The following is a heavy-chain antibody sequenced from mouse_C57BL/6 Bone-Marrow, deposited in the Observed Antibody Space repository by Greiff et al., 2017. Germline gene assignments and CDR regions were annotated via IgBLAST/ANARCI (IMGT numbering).Heavy chain of an antibody. Sequence: EVQRVESGGGLVQPKGSLKLSCAASGFSFNTYAMNWVRQAPGKGLEWVARIRSKSNNYATYYADSVKDRFTISRDDSESMLYLQMNNLKTEVTAMSYCVRHEDYGSSYHWYFDVWDTGTTVTLSS. CDR1: GFSFNTYA. J-gene: IGHJ1*03. CDR2: IRSKSNNYAT. D-gene: IGHD1-1*01. V-gene: IGHV10-1*01. CDR3: VRHEDYGSSYHWYFDV.